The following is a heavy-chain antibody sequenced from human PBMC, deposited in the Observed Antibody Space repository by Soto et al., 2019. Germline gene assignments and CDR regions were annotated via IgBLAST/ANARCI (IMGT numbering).Heavy chain of an antibody. Sequence: HPGGSLRLSCAASGFTFSSYWMHWVRQAPGKGLEWVANINPDGSKKQYVDSVKGRFTISRDNARNSLYLQMSSLTAEDSALYYCSRSLDSWGQGTRVTVSS. J-gene: IGHJ4*02. CDR2: INPDGSKK. V-gene: IGHV3-7*01. CDR3: SRSLDS. CDR1: GFTFSSYW.